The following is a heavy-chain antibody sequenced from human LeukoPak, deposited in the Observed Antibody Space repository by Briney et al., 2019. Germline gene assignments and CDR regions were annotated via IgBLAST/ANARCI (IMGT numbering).Heavy chain of an antibody. CDR2: RSIYNGNT. CDR3: ARGRGDSSSPFDY. J-gene: IGHJ4*02. V-gene: IGHV1-18*01. CDR1: GYDFINYG. D-gene: IGHD6-13*01. Sequence: ASVKVSCKASGYDFINYGISWVRQAPGQGLEWMGWRSIYNGNTDYKLQGRVTMTTDTSTSTAYMEVRSLRSDDTAVYYCARGRGDSSSPFDYWGQGTLVTVSS.